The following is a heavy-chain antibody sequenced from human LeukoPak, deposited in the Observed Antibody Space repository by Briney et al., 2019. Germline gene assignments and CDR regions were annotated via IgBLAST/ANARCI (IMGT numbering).Heavy chain of an antibody. CDR3: AKLSSARTSPKYYFDY. D-gene: IGHD2-2*01. V-gene: IGHV3-23*01. CDR1: GFTFRNYE. CDR2: ISGSGGST. J-gene: IGHJ4*02. Sequence: GGFLRLSCAASGFTFRNYEMNWVRQAPGKGLEWVSAISGSGGSTYYADSVKGRFTISRDNSKNTLYLQMNSLRAEDTAVYYCAKLSSARTSPKYYFDYWGQGTLVTVSS.